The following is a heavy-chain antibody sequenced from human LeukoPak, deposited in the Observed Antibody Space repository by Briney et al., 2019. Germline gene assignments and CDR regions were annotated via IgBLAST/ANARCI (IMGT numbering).Heavy chain of an antibody. V-gene: IGHV4-59*12. CDR3: ARSGGYYYDSSGYLWVFDL. CDR1: GGSISSYY. CDR2: IYYSGST. J-gene: IGHJ2*01. Sequence: PSETLSLTCTVSGGSISSYYWSWIRQPPGKGLEWIGYIYYSGSTNYNPSLKSRVTISVDTSKNQFSLKLSSVTAADTAVYYCARSGGYYYDSSGYLWVFDLWGRGTLVTVSS. D-gene: IGHD3-22*01.